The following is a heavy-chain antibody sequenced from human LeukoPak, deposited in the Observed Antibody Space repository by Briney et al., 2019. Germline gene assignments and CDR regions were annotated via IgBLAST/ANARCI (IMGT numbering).Heavy chain of an antibody. J-gene: IGHJ6*04. Sequence: PGGSLRLSCAASGFTFSSYSMNWVRQAPGKGLEWVSSISTSSSYIHYADSVKGRFTISRDNARNSLYLQMNSLRAEDTAVYYCAELGITMIGGVWGKGTTVTISS. CDR1: GFTFSSYS. CDR2: ISTSSSYI. V-gene: IGHV3-21*01. CDR3: AELGITMIGGV. D-gene: IGHD3-10*02.